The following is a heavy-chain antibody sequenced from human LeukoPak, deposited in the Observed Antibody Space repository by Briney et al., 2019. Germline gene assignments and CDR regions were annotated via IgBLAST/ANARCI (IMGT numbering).Heavy chain of an antibody. D-gene: IGHD2-21*02. CDR1: GFTFGDYA. CDR3: AKEPASVVTAIPPDY. V-gene: IGHV3-43D*03. CDR2: ISWDGGST. J-gene: IGHJ4*02. Sequence: GGSLRLSCTASGFTFGDYAMSWVRQAPGKGLEWVSLISWDGGSTYYADSVKGRFTISRDNSKNTLYLQMNSLRAEDTAVYYCAKEPASVVTAIPPDYWGQGTLVTVSS.